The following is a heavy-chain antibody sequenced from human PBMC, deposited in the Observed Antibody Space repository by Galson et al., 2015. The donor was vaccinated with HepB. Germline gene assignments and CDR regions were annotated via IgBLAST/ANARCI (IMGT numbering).Heavy chain of an antibody. CDR3: ARDRAHYYDSSGYPDYFDY. CDR2: IYYSGST. V-gene: IGHV4-59*12. J-gene: IGHJ4*02. D-gene: IGHD3-22*01. CDR1: GGSISSYY. Sequence: ETLSLTCTVSGGSISSYYWSWIRQPPGKGLEWIGYIYYSGSTNYNPSLKSRVTISVDTSKNQFSLKLSSVTAADTAVYYCARDRAHYYDSSGYPDYFDYWGQGTLVTVSS.